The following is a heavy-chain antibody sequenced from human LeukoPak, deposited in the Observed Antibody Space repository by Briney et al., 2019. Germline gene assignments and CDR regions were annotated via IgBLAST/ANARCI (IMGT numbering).Heavy chain of an antibody. D-gene: IGHD5-18*01. CDR3: AREDVDIGMVTNNYYYGMDV. CDR1: GFTFSTYG. Sequence: GGSLRLSCAASGFTFSTYGMHWVRQAPGKGLEWVAFIRYDGSNKHYSDSVKGRFTISRDSSENTVYLEMNSLRAEDTAVYYCAREDVDIGMVTNNYYYGMDVWGQGTTVTVSS. CDR2: IRYDGSNK. J-gene: IGHJ6*02. V-gene: IGHV3-30*02.